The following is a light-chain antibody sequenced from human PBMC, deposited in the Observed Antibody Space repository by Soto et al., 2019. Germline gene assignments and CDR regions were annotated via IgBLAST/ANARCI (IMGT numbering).Light chain of an antibody. Sequence: NVFTRSPCTXSLQELERATLTCRASQSVSSSYLAWYKQKPGKXPXXXIYGAYSRATGITDRFSGSGYATDFTLTSSRLETEDCAVYSCQQYGLSSTFGEGTQVDI. CDR3: QQYGLSST. CDR2: GAY. J-gene: IGKJ1*01. V-gene: IGKV3-20*01. CDR1: QSVSSSY.